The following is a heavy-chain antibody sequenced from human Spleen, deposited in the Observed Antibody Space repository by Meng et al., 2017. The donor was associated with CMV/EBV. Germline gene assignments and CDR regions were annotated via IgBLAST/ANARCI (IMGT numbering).Heavy chain of an antibody. CDR3: ATLTTVITQGSYGMDV. V-gene: IGHV3-30*02. J-gene: IGHJ6*02. CDR2: TRFDQSNR. Sequence: GESLKISCAASGFSFSHYAMHWVRQAPGKGLEWVGFTRFDQSNRQYADSVKGRFTISRDNSKNTLYLQMNSLRAEDTAVYYCATLTTVITQGSYGMDVWGRGTTVTVSS. D-gene: IGHD4-17*01. CDR1: GFSFSHYA.